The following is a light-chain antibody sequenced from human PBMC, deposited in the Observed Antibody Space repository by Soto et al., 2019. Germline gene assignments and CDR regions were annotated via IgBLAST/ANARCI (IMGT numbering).Light chain of an antibody. CDR1: QSVSSDS. CDR3: QQYGTSPPWT. V-gene: IGKV3-20*01. J-gene: IGKJ1*01. CDR2: GAS. Sequence: EIVLTQSPGTLSSSPGEGATLSCRASQSVSSDSVAWYQQKPGQAPRLLIFGASRRATDIPDRFSGGGSGTDFTLTISRLELEDFAVYYCQQYGTSPPWTFGQGTKVDIK.